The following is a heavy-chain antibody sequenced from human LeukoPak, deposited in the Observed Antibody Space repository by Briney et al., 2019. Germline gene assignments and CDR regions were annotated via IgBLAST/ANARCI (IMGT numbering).Heavy chain of an antibody. D-gene: IGHD6-19*01. J-gene: IGHJ4*02. CDR2: IYYSGST. CDR1: GGSISSYY. CDR3: ARDVGPRIAVGVVFDY. V-gene: IGHV4-59*01. Sequence: SETLSLTCTVSGGSISSYYWSWIRQPPGKGLEWIGYIYYSGSTNYNPSLKSRVTISVDTSKNQFSLKLSSVTAADTAVYYCARDVGPRIAVGVVFDYWGQGTLVTVSS.